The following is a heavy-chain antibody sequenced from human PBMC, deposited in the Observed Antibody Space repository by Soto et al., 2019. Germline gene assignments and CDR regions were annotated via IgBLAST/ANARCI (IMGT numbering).Heavy chain of an antibody. J-gene: IGHJ6*02. CDR2: ISYDGSNK. Sequence: GGSLRLSCAASGFTFSSYAMHWVRQAPGKGLEWVAVISYDGSNKYYADSVKGRFTISRDNSKNTLYLQMNSLRAEDTAVYYCARGGSSSEMGYYYYGMDVWGQGTTVTVSS. V-gene: IGHV3-30-3*01. CDR3: ARGGSSSEMGYYYYGMDV. D-gene: IGHD6-6*01. CDR1: GFTFSSYA.